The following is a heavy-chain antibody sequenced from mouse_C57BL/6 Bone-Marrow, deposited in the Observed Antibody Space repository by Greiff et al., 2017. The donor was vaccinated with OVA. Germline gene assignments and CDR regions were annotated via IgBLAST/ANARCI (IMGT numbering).Heavy chain of an antibody. V-gene: IGHV1-19*01. D-gene: IGHD1-1*01. Sequence: EVQLQQSGPVLVKPGASVKMSCKASGYTFTDYYMNWVKQSHGKSLEWIGVINPYNGGTSYNQKFKGKATLTVDKSSSTAYMELNSLTSEDSAVYYCARGGYGSSSAYWGQGTLVTVSA. J-gene: IGHJ3*01. CDR2: INPYNGGT. CDR1: GYTFTDYY. CDR3: ARGGYGSSSAY.